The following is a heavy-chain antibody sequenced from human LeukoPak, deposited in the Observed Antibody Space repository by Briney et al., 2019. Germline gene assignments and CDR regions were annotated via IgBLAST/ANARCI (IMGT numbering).Heavy chain of an antibody. CDR1: GGSLSSYY. D-gene: IGHD3-22*01. CDR3: AGDYYDSSGSDY. J-gene: IGHJ4*02. V-gene: IGHV4-4*07. CDR2: IYTSGST. Sequence: SGTLSLTCTVSGGSLSSYYWSWIRQPAGKGLEWIGRIYTSGSTNYNPSLKSRVTMSVDTSKNQFSLKLSSVTAADTAVYYCAGDYYDSSGSDYWGQGTLVTVSS.